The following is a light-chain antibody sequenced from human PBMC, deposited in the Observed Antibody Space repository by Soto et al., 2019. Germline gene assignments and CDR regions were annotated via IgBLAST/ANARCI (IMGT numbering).Light chain of an antibody. CDR2: AAS. V-gene: IGKV1-39*01. J-gene: IGKJ1*01. CDR1: QSISSY. CDR3: QQAYRTPWT. Sequence: EIQMTQYPSSLSASVGDRVTITGRASQSISSYLNWYQQKPGKAPKLLIYAASSLQSGVPSRFSGSGSGTDFTLTISSLQPEDFATYYCQQAYRTPWTFGQGTKVDI.